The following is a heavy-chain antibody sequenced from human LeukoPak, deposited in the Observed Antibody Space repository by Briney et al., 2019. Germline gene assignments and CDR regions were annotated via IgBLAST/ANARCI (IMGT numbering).Heavy chain of an antibody. Sequence: GGSLRLSCAAPGFTFSVSWMSWVRQASGKGLEWVASIKEDGSERYYVDPVKGRFTISRDNAKTSLYLQMNSLRAEDTAVYFCARVGESYDLLSGYQNSYFDLWGRGTPVTVSS. J-gene: IGHJ2*01. CDR1: GFTFSVSW. V-gene: IGHV3-7*01. CDR2: IKEDGSER. CDR3: ARVGESYDLLSGYQNSYFDL. D-gene: IGHD3-3*01.